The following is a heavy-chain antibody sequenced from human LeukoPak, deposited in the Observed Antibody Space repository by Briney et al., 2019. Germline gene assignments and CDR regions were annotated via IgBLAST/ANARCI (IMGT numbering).Heavy chain of an antibody. V-gene: IGHV1-18*01. D-gene: IGHD5-18*01. CDR2: ISGYNGNT. Sequence: ASVKVSCKPSGYIFKNYHVTWVRQAPGQGLEWMGWISGYNGNTNYAQKFQGRVAMTTDTSTTTGYLELRSLRYDDSAVYFCARVGPHRLESGNGYDNWFDPWGQGTLVTVSS. CDR3: ARVGPHRLESGNGYDNWFDP. J-gene: IGHJ5*02. CDR1: GYIFKNYH.